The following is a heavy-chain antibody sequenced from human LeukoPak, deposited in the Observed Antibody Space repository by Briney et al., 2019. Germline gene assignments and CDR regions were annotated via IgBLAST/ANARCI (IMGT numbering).Heavy chain of an antibody. CDR3: AISFGVVIIDAFDI. V-gene: IGHV1-69*06. D-gene: IGHD3-3*01. CDR1: GGTFSSYA. Sequence: SVKVSCKASGGTFSSYAISWVRRAPGQGLEWMGGIIPIFGTANYAQKFQGRVTITADKSTSTAYMELSSLRSEDTAVYYCAISFGVVIIDAFDIWGQGTMVTVSS. J-gene: IGHJ3*02. CDR2: IIPIFGTA.